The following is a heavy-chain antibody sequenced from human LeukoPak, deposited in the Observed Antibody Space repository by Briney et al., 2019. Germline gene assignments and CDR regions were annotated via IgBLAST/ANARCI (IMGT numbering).Heavy chain of an antibody. CDR1: GFTFSSYA. CDR2: ISDSGGRT. V-gene: IGHV3-23*01. J-gene: IGHJ4*02. D-gene: IGHD2-15*01. Sequence: GGSLRLSCEASGFTFSSYAMSWVRQAPGKGLEWVSVISDSGGRTYSAASVKGRFTISRDNSKDTLYLQMNSLRAEDTAVYYCARTYCIGSSCPGVFEYWGQGTLVTVSS. CDR3: ARTYCIGSSCPGVFEY.